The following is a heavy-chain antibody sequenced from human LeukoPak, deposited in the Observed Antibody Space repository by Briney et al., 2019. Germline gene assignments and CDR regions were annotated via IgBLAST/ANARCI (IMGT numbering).Heavy chain of an antibody. Sequence: SETLSLTCAVYGGSFSDYYWNWIRQPPGKGLEWIGEIYHSGSTNYNPSLKSRVSISVDTSKNQFSLKLSSVTAADTAVYYCARGHRYCTNGICYKRTPSYYCYHMDVWGKGTTVTVSS. CDR1: GGSFSDYY. V-gene: IGHV4-34*01. D-gene: IGHD2-8*01. CDR3: ARGHRYCTNGICYKRTPSYYCYHMDV. CDR2: IYHSGST. J-gene: IGHJ6*03.